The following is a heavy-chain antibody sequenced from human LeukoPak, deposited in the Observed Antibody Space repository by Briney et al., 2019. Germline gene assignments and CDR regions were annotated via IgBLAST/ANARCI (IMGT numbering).Heavy chain of an antibody. D-gene: IGHD3-22*01. CDR1: GYSISSGYY. J-gene: IGHJ3*02. CDR3: ARQDYYDSSVIDAFDI. Sequence: SETLSLTXAVSGYSISSGYYWGWIRHPPGKGLEWIGSIYHCGSTYYNPSLKSRVTISVDTSKNQFSLKLSSVTAADTAVYYCARQDYYDSSVIDAFDIWGQGTMVTVSS. CDR2: IYHCGST. V-gene: IGHV4-38-2*01.